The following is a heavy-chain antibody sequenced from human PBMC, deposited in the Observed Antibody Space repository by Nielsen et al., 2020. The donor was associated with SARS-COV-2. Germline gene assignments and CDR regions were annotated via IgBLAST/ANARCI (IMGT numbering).Heavy chain of an antibody. CDR2: IYHSGST. J-gene: IGHJ4*02. CDR1: GYSLADYP. V-gene: IGHV4-4*02. Sequence: GSLRLSCSVSGYSLADYPMSWFRRAPGKGLEWIGEIYHSGSTNYNPSLRSRVTISIDKSKNHFSLTLSSVTAADTAVYYCTRDTAETDSFYRKFDYWGQGTLVTVSS. D-gene: IGHD2-2*01. CDR3: TRDTAETDSFYRKFDY.